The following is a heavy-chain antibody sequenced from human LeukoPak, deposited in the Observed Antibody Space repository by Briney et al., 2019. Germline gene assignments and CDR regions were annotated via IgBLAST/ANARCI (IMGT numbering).Heavy chain of an antibody. J-gene: IGHJ4*02. D-gene: IGHD3-22*01. CDR2: IIPIFGTA. CDR1: GGTFSSYA. V-gene: IGHV1-69*13. CDR3: AREMDYDSSGYLSY. Sequence: ASVKVSCKASGGTFSSYAISWVRQAPGQGLEWMGGIIPIFGTANYAQKFQGRVTITADESTSTAYMELSSLRSEDTAVYYCAREMDYDSSGYLSYWGQGTLVTVSS.